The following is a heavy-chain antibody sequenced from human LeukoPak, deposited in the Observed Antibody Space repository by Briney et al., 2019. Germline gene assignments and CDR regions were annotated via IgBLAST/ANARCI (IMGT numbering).Heavy chain of an antibody. V-gene: IGHV4-59*11. D-gene: IGHD7-27*01. J-gene: IGHJ4*02. CDR1: GSSISSHS. CDR3: ARDNWGSLDY. CDR2: DSNNGNI. Sequence: SGTLSLTCTVSGSSISSHSWRWIRQPPGKGLEWISYDSNNGNINYNPALKSRVTISVDTSKRQISLNLRSVTAADTAVYYCARDNWGSLDYWGQGTLVTVSS.